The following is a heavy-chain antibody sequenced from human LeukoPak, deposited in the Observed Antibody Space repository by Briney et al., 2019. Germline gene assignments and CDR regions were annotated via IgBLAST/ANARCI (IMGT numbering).Heavy chain of an antibody. CDR3: ARHFPGVAVAGYYFDY. CDR1: GGSISSSSYY. Sequence: NPSETLSLTCTVSGGSISSSSYYWGWIRQPTGKGLEWSGSIYYSGSSYYNPSLKSRVTISVDTSKNQFSLKLSSVTAADTAVYYCARHFPGVAVAGYYFDYWGQGTLVTVSS. CDR2: IYYSGSS. J-gene: IGHJ4*02. D-gene: IGHD6-19*01. V-gene: IGHV4-39*01.